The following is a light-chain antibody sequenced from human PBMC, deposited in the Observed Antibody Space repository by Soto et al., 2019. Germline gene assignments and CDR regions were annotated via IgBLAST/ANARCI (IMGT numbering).Light chain of an antibody. CDR1: QSVSSSN. J-gene: IGKJ1*01. CDR3: QQYNNWPPWT. Sequence: EIVLTQSPGTLSLSPGERATLSCRASQSVSSSNLAWYQRKPGQAPRLLIYGASSRATGIPDRFSGSGSGTDFILTISRLEPEDFAVYYCQQYNNWPPWTFGRGTKVDIK. V-gene: IGKV3-20*01. CDR2: GAS.